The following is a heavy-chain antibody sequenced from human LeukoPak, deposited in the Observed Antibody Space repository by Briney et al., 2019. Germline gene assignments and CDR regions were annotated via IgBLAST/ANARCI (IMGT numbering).Heavy chain of an antibody. J-gene: IGHJ4*02. Sequence: GESLKISCKGSGYSFTNYWIGWVRQMPGKGLEWMGIIYPGDSDTRYSPSFPGQVTISADKSIRTAYLQWSSLKASDTAIYFCASRGTGWYVDYWGQGTLVTVSS. D-gene: IGHD6-19*01. V-gene: IGHV5-51*01. CDR3: ASRGTGWYVDY. CDR2: IYPGDSDT. CDR1: GYSFTNYW.